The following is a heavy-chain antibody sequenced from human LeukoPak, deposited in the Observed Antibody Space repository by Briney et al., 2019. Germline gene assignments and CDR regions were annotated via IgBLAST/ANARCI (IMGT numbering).Heavy chain of an antibody. Sequence: GGSLRLSCAASGFTFSSYGMHWVSQAPGKWLEWVAVIWYDGSNKYYADSVKGRFTISRDNSKNTLYLQMNSLRAEDTAVYYCARPSIAVAGPLDYWGQGTLVTVSS. CDR3: ARPSIAVAGPLDY. CDR1: GFTFSSYG. CDR2: IWYDGSNK. D-gene: IGHD6-19*01. V-gene: IGHV3-33*01. J-gene: IGHJ4*02.